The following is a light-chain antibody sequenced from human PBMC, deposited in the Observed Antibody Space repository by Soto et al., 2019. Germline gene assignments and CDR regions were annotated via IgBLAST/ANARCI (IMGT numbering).Light chain of an antibody. CDR3: QQHNNWPPWT. Sequence: EIVMTQSPATLSGSPGERATLSCRASQSGSSNLAWYQQKPGQAPRLLMYGASTRATGIPDRFSGSGSGTEFTLTISSLQSEDFAVYYCQQHNNWPPWTFGQGTKVEIK. J-gene: IGKJ1*01. CDR1: QSGSSN. CDR2: GAS. V-gene: IGKV3-15*01.